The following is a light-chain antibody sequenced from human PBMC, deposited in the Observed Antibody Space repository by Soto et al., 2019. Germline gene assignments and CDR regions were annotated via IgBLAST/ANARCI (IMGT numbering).Light chain of an antibody. V-gene: IGKV1-9*01. CDR2: VTF. Sequence: IQFTHSPSSLSASVGDRVTLTCRASQGMSSYLAGYQQKPGKSPKLLIYVTFTLQTGGPSSFSGSGSGADFPLPITSLHPEDCATCYCHKLSLYPLTLGGGAKVDI. CDR3: HKLSLYPLT. J-gene: IGKJ4*01. CDR1: QGMSSY.